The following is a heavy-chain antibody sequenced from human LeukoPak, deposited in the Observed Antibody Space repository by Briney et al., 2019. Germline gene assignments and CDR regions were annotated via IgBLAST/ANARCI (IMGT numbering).Heavy chain of an antibody. CDR1: GYSFTSYW. CDR3: ARDYYDSSGSYYFDY. V-gene: IGHV5-51*01. J-gene: IGHJ4*02. Sequence: GVSLQISCKGSGYSFTSYWIGWVRPMPGKGMEWMGIIDPGESETRYSPSFQGQVTISADKSISTAYLQWSSLKASDTAMYYCARDYYDSSGSYYFDYWGQGTPATVSS. CDR2: IDPGESET. D-gene: IGHD3-22*01.